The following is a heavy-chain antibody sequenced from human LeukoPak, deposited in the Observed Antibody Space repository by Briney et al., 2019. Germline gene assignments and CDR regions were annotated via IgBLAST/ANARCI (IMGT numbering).Heavy chain of an antibody. V-gene: IGHV4-39*07. Sequence: SETLSLTCTASGGSISSSSYYWGWIRQPPGKGLEWIGSIYYSGSTYYNPSLKSRVTISVDTSKNQFSLKLSSVTAADTAVYYCARLDSSGWYGYYFDYWGQGTLVTVSS. D-gene: IGHD6-19*01. J-gene: IGHJ4*02. CDR2: IYYSGST. CDR1: GGSISSSSYY. CDR3: ARLDSSGWYGYYFDY.